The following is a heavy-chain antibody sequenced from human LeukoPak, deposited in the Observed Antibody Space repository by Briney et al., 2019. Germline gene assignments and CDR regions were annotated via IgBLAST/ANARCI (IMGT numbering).Heavy chain of an antibody. V-gene: IGHV3-30*18. CDR1: GFTFSSYG. Sequence: GRSLRLSCAASGFTFSSYGMHWVRQAPGKGLEWVAVISYDGSNKYYADSVKGRFTISRDNSKNTLYLQMNSLRAEDTAVYYCAKGSWSGYGMDVRGKGTTVTVSS. D-gene: IGHD6-13*01. CDR3: AKGSWSGYGMDV. J-gene: IGHJ6*04. CDR2: ISYDGSNK.